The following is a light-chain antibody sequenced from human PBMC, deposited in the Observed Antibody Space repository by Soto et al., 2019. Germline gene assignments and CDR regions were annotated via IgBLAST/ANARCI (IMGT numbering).Light chain of an antibody. CDR1: SSDVGTYNR. CDR2: EVR. Sequence: QSVLTQPASVSGSPGQSITISCTRTSSDVGTYNRVSWYQQPPGTAPKLIIYEVRNRPSGVSNRFSGSKSGNTAYLTISGLQAEDEADYFCNSYTTSYTYVFGTGTKVTVL. V-gene: IGLV2-14*01. CDR3: NSYTTSYTYV. J-gene: IGLJ1*01.